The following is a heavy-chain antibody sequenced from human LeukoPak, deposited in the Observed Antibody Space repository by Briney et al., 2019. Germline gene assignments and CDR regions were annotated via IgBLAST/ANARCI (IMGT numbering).Heavy chain of an antibody. J-gene: IGHJ4*02. CDR1: GFTFNTFN. D-gene: IGHD3-9*01. Sequence: GGSLRLSCAASGFTFNTFNMNWVRQAPGKGLEWVSSITSGGDYIYYADSVKGRFTTSRDNAKNSLSLQLNSLRVEDTAVHYCARGHYDVLAASYKWTPDYWGQGTLVTVSS. CDR2: ITSGGDYI. V-gene: IGHV3-21*01. CDR3: ARGHYDVLAASYKWTPDY.